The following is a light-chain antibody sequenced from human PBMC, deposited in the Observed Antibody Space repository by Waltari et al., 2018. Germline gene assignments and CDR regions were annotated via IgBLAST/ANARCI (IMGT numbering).Light chain of an antibody. Sequence: SYELTQTPSVSVSPGQTARITCSGHELPRKYAYWFQQTSGQAPRLVIYEDTKRPTGIPDGFSGCSSGTVATLTIAGAQVDDEADYYCYSSDSTGLRVFGGGTSVVVL. CDR2: EDT. V-gene: IGLV3-10*01. CDR3: YSSDSTGLRV. J-gene: IGLJ1*01. CDR1: ELPRKY.